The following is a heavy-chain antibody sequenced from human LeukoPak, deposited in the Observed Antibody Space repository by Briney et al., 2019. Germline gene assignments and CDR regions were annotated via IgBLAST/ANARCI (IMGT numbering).Heavy chain of an antibody. Sequence: SETLSLTCTVSGGSISSGGYYWSWIRQRPGKGLEWIGYIYYSGSTYYNPSLKSRVTISVDTSKNQFSLKLSSVTAADTAVYYCARGYSSSWSNPENWFDPWGQGTLVTVSS. V-gene: IGHV4-31*03. CDR2: IYYSGST. D-gene: IGHD6-13*01. CDR3: ARGYSSSWSNPENWFDP. J-gene: IGHJ5*02. CDR1: GGSISSGGYY.